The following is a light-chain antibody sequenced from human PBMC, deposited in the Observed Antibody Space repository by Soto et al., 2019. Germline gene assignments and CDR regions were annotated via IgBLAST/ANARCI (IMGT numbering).Light chain of an antibody. CDR3: CSYAGTVAYV. V-gene: IGLV2-23*02. CDR1: GSDVGAYNL. J-gene: IGLJ1*01. CDR2: EFN. Sequence: QSVLTQPASVSGSPGQSITISCAGTGSDVGAYNLVSWYQQHPGKAPKLFFFEFNTRLSGFFNLFFGSKFGDTASLTIFGLRAEDEADYFCCSYAGTVAYVFETGTKVPAL.